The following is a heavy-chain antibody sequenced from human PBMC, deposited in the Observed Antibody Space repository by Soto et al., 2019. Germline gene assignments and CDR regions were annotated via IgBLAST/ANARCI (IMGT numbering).Heavy chain of an antibody. Sequence: QVQLVQSGAEVKKPGSSVKVSCKASGGTFSSYAISWVRQAPGQGLEWMGGIIPIFGTANYAQKFQGRVTITADESASKAFMELSSVRFADTAVYYCAREREVDTAMVSGPGYYFFFWGQGTMVTGAS. V-gene: IGHV1-69*01. CDR1: GGTFSSYA. J-gene: IGHJ4*02. CDR2: IIPIFGTA. D-gene: IGHD5-18*01. CDR3: AREREVDTAMVSGPGYYFFF.